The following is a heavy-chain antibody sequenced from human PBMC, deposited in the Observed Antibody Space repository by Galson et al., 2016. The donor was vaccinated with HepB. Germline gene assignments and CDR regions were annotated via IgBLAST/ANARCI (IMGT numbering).Heavy chain of an antibody. V-gene: IGHV4-59*01. Sequence: TLSLTCTVSGGSMGGHWTWIRQPPGKGLEWIGYIHDSGNTAYNPSLESRVIISIDASKSQFSLKMSAVTAADTALYYCARDPGWHHRWFGPWGQGALVTVSS. CDR3: ARDPGWHHRWFGP. CDR2: IHDSGNT. J-gene: IGHJ5*02. CDR1: GGSMGGH.